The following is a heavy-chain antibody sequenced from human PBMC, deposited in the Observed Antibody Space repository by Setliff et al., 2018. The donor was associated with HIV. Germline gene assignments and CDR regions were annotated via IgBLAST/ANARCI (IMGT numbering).Heavy chain of an antibody. Sequence: SETLSLTCVVSGFSIKNDNWWNWVRQTPGKGPEWIGQIFHDGTVTYKPSLESRVTILMDILKNQISLNVTSVTAADTATYYCAKTSIPMPRSGTRLESWGPGRLVTVSS. V-gene: IGHV4-4*02. CDR3: AKTSIPMPRSGTRLES. CDR2: IFHDGTV. CDR1: GFSIKNDNW. J-gene: IGHJ4*02. D-gene: IGHD6-6*01.